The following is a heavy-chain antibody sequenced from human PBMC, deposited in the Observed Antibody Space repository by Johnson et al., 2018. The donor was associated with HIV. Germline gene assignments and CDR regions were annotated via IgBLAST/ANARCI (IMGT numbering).Heavy chain of an antibody. J-gene: IGHJ3*02. CDR1: GFTLSNYA. V-gene: IGHV3-30-3*01. CDR2: ISTDGSIK. CDR3: ARDGYSGGFDI. Sequence: QVQLVESGGGVVQTGRSLRLSCAVSGFTLSNYAMHWVRQAPGKGLEWVAFISTDGSIKFSADSVKGRFTISKDNSKNTLYLQMNSLKTEDTAVYYCARDGYSGGFDIWGQGTMVTVSS. D-gene: IGHD2-21*01.